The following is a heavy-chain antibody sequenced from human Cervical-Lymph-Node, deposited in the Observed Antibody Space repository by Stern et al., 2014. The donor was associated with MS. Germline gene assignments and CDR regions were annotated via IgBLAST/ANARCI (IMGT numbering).Heavy chain of an antibody. CDR2: IYHSGIS. D-gene: IGHD4-17*01. V-gene: IGHV4-31*03. Sequence: QVQLQESGPGLVKPSQTLSLTCSVSGDSISSSGYYWSWVRPHTGKGLEWIGIIYHSGISDYKSSIKSRVSISSDTSKNQFSLNLNSVTAADTAIYYCARARGSVTMRVLDYWGQGILVTVSS. CDR3: ARARGSVTMRVLDY. CDR1: GDSISSSGYY. J-gene: IGHJ4*02.